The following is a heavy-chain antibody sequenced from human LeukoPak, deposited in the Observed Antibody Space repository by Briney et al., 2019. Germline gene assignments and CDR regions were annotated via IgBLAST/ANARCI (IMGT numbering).Heavy chain of an antibody. D-gene: IGHD4-23*01. V-gene: IGHV3-66*04. Sequence: PGGSLRLSCAASGLTVSSYMSWVRQAPGQGREWVSDIYSGGSIYYADSVKGRLTISRDKSKNTLYLQTNSLRAEDTAVYYYARPPYGGVDYWGQGTLVTVSS. CDR1: GLTVSSY. CDR3: ARPPYGGVDY. CDR2: IYSGGSI. J-gene: IGHJ4*02.